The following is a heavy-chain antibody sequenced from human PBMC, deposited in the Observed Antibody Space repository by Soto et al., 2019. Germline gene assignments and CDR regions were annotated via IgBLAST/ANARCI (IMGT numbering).Heavy chain of an antibody. V-gene: IGHV3-23*01. CDR3: AKLMGGYYYYMAV. J-gene: IGHJ6*03. D-gene: IGHD2-8*01. CDR2: ISGRGGST. CDR1: GFTFSSYA. Sequence: EVQLLESGGGLVQPGGSLRLSCAASGFTFSSYAMSWVRQAPGKGLEWVSAISGRGGSTYYEDSVKGRFTISRDNSENTLYLQMNSLRAEDTAVYYCAKLMGGYYYYMAVCGKGTTVTVSS.